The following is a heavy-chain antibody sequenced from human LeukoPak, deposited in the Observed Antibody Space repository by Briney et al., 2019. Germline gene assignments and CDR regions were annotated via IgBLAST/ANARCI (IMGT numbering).Heavy chain of an antibody. J-gene: IGHJ6*03. CDR1: GGSISSSSYY. CDR3: ARGRRWLQSALIYYMDV. V-gene: IGHV4-39*07. Sequence: SETLSLTCTVSGGSISSSSYYWGWIRQPPGKGLEWIGSIYYSGSTYYNPSLKSRVTISVDTSKNQFSLKLSSVTAADTAVYYCARGRRWLQSALIYYMDVWGKGTTVTVSS. D-gene: IGHD5-24*01. CDR2: IYYSGST.